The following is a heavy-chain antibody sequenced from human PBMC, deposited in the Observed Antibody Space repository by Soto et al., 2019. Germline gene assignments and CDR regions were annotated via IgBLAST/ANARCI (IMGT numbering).Heavy chain of an antibody. J-gene: IGHJ4*02. Sequence: EVQLVESGGGLVQPGRSLRLSCAASGFTFDDYAMHWVRQAPGKGLEWASGISWNSGSIGYADSVKGRFTISRDNAKNSLYLQMNSLRSEDTALYYCAKDMGYDLSPLGYFDYWGQGTLVTVSS. CDR1: GFTFDDYA. CDR2: ISWNSGSI. V-gene: IGHV3-9*01. CDR3: AKDMGYDLSPLGYFDY. D-gene: IGHD5-12*01.